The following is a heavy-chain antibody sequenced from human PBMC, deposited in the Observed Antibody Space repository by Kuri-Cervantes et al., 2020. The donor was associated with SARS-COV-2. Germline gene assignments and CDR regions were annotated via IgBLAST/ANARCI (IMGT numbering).Heavy chain of an antibody. CDR3: AAQLLFAFDY. J-gene: IGHJ4*02. CDR2: ISGSGGST. Sequence: GESLKISCAASGFTFSSYAMSWVRQAPGKGLEWVSAISGSGGSTYYADSVKGRFTISRDNSKNTLYLQMNSLRAEDTAVYYCAAQLLFAFDYWGQGTLVTVSS. D-gene: IGHD2-2*01. V-gene: IGHV3-23*01. CDR1: GFTFSSYA.